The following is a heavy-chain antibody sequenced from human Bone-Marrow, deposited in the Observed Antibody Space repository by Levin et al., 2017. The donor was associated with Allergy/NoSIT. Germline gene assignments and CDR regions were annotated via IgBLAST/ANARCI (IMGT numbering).Heavy chain of an antibody. J-gene: IGHJ5*02. CDR2: ITGTGLTT. Sequence: PGGSLRLSCAASGFMFRNYAMTWVRQAPGKGLEWVSAITGTGLTTYYADSVKGRFTISRDNSKNTLFLQMNSLRPDDTAVYYCAKALDYLPTSWGQGTLVTVSS. D-gene: IGHD3-16*01. CDR3: AKALDYLPTS. CDR1: GFMFRNYA. V-gene: IGHV3-23*01.